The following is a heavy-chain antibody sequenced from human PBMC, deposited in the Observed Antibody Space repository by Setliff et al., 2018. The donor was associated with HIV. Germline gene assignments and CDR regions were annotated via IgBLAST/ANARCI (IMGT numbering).Heavy chain of an antibody. D-gene: IGHD3-16*01. CDR2: IYYSGST. V-gene: IGHV4-39*07. CDR3: TRVGTYGVGGWFDP. CDR1: GGSISSSTYY. Sequence: SETLSLTCTVSGGSISSSTYYWGWIRQPPGKGLEWIGSIYYSGSTYYNPSLKSRVTLSVDTSKNQFSLKLSSVTAADTAMYYCTRVGTYGVGGWFDPWGQGTLVTVSS. J-gene: IGHJ5*02.